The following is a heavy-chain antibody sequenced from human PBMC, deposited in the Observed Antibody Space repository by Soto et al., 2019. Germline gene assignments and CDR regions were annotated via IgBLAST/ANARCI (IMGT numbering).Heavy chain of an antibody. D-gene: IGHD6-19*01. CDR2: INPNSGGT. CDR1: GYSFTDYY. Sequence: ASVKGSCKGYGYSFTDYYMHWVRQAPGQGLGWMGWINPNSGGTNYAQKLQGRVTMTRDTSISTAYMELNRLRSDDTAVYYCARDQSPSSGWPGMDVWGQGTTVTVSS. V-gene: IGHV1-2*02. CDR3: ARDQSPSSGWPGMDV. J-gene: IGHJ6*02.